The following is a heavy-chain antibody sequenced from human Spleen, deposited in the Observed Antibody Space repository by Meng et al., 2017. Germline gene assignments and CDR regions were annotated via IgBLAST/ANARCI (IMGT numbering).Heavy chain of an antibody. Sequence: QLQLQESGPGLVKPPEPLSPTCTVSGGSIGSNSYHWGWIRQPPGKGLEWVGTIDYSGTTYSNSSLKSRVTISLDTSRNQFSLKLTSVTAADTAVYYCARWTGGREYLDYWGQGTLVTVSS. V-gene: IGHV4-39*01. CDR1: GGSIGSNSYH. CDR3: ARWTGGREYLDY. D-gene: IGHD3/OR15-3a*01. J-gene: IGHJ4*02. CDR2: IDYSGTT.